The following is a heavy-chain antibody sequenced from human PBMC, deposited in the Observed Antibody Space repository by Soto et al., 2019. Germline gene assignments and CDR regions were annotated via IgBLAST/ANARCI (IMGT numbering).Heavy chain of an antibody. D-gene: IGHD6-19*01. CDR3: ARDLGGWPDY. CDR2: INAGNGNT. Sequence: QVQLVQSGAEVKKPGASVKVSCKASGYTFTSYAIHWVRQAPGQRLEWMGWINAGNGNTKYSQKFQDRVTITRDTSASTAYTELSSVTSEDTAVYYCARDLGGWPDYWGQGTLVTVSS. V-gene: IGHV1-3*01. CDR1: GYTFTSYA. J-gene: IGHJ4*02.